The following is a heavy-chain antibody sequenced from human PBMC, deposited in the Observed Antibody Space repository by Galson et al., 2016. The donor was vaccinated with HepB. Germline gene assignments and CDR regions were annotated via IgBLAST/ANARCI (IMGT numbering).Heavy chain of an antibody. V-gene: IGHV3-72*01. CDR3: ATANWNEGWDFDN. CDR2: SKNKAKNYGT. CDR1: GFMFSDHY. J-gene: IGHJ4*02. Sequence: SLRLSCAASGFMFSDHYMDWVRQAPGKGLEWVGRSKNKAKNYGTEYAASVKGRFTISRDDSESSLYLQLNSLRMEDTAVYYCATANWNEGWDFDNWGQGTLVTVSS. D-gene: IGHD1-20*01.